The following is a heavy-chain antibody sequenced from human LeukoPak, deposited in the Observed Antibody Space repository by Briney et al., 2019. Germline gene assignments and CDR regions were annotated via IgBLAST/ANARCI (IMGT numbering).Heavy chain of an antibody. CDR2: MNPNSGNT. D-gene: IGHD2-2*01. Sequence: RASVKVSCKASGYTFTSYDINWVRQATGQGLEWMGWMNPNSGNTGYAQKLQGRVTMTRNTSISTAYMELSSLRSEDTAVYYCAREVAGIVVVPAATSYYYYYMDVWGKGTTVTVSS. CDR3: AREVAGIVVVPAATSYYYYYMDV. CDR1: GYTFTSYD. J-gene: IGHJ6*03. V-gene: IGHV1-8*01.